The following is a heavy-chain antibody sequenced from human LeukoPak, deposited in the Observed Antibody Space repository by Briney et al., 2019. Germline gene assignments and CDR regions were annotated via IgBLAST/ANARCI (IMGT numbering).Heavy chain of an antibody. J-gene: IGHJ4*02. V-gene: IGHV3-23*01. CDR2: TSGTEDST. CDR3: TKDLMTGFSSGWYFGY. D-gene: IGHD6-19*01. Sequence: GGSLRLSCAASGATLHSFAMSSVRQAPGKGLEWLAVTSGTEDSTHYADSVRGRFIISTDSSKKSLYLQMNSLRAEDTAVYYCTKDLMTGFSSGWYFGYWGLGTLVTVSS. CDR1: GATLHSFA.